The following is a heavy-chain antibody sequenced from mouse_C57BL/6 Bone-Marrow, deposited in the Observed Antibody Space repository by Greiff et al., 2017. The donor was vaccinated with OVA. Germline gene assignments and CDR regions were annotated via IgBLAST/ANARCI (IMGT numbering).Heavy chain of an antibody. CDR2: INPGSGGT. D-gene: IGHD1-1*01. Sequence: QVQLKQSGAELVRPGTSVKVSCKASGYAFTNYLIEWVKQRPGQGLEWIGVINPGSGGTNYNEKFKGKATLTADKSSSTAYMQLSSLAAEDAAVYFCARNYGFDYWGQGTTLTVSA. CDR3: ARNYGFDY. V-gene: IGHV1-54*01. CDR1: GYAFTNYL. J-gene: IGHJ2*01.